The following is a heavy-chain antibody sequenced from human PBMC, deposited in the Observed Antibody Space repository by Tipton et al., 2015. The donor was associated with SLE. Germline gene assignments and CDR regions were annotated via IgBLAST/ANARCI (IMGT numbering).Heavy chain of an antibody. V-gene: IGHV4-31*03. J-gene: IGHJ4*02. D-gene: IGHD3-22*01. CDR2: IHPSGST. CDR3: ARDEYRYDATGYHLLGHFDF. CDR1: GDSISSSSYY. Sequence: TLSLTCIVSGDSISSSSYYWGWIRQPPGKGLEWIGCIHPSGSTHYNPSLKSRPFMSLDTSKNQFSLKLSSVTAADTAVYYCARDEYRYDATGYHLLGHFDFWGQGTLVTVSS.